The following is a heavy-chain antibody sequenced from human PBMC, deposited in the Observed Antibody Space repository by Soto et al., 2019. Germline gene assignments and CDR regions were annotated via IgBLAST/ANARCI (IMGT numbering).Heavy chain of an antibody. CDR2: IYYSGST. J-gene: IGHJ5*02. CDR1: CGSIPSRGRS. V-gene: IGHV4-39*01. Sequence: WDTLSLACTIPCGSIPSRGRSWAWICEPPGKGLEWIGTIYYSGSTYYNPSLKSRVTISVDTSKNQFSLKLSSVTAADTAVYYCATSNWFDPWGQGTLVTVSS. CDR3: ATSNWFDP.